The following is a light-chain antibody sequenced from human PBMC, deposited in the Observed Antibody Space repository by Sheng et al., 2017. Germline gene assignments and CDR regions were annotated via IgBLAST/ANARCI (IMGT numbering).Light chain of an antibody. CDR1: SSNIENNA. CDR3: SSYAGRKNLL. Sequence: QSVLTQPPSVSEAPRQRVTISCSGSSSNIENNAVNWYQQLPGRAPKLLIYYDDLLPSGVSDRFSGSKSGTSASLAISGLQSEDEADYYCSSYAGRKNLLFGGGTKLTVL. CDR2: YDD. V-gene: IGLV1-36*01. J-gene: IGLJ2*01.